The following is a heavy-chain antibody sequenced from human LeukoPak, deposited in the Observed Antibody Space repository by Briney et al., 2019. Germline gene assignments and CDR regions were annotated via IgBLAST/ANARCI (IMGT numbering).Heavy chain of an antibody. D-gene: IGHD1-26*01. CDR3: ARRWIVGATSYFDY. Sequence: PGGSLRLSCAASGFTFSSYGMHWVRQAPGKGLEWVAFVRYDGSNIYYADPVKGRFTISSDNSKNTLSLQMDSLRAEDTAVYYCARRWIVGATSYFDYWGQGTLVTVSS. CDR2: VRYDGSNI. CDR1: GFTFSSYG. J-gene: IGHJ4*02. V-gene: IGHV3-30*02.